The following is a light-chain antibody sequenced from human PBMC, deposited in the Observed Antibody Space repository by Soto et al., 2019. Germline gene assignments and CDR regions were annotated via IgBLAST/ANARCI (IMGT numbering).Light chain of an antibody. CDR1: QSVSSY. CDR3: QQRNNWQS. Sequence: EIVLTESRATLSLSPGERATLSCRASQSVSSYLAWYQQKPGQAPRLLIYVASTRATGIPARFSGSGSGTEFTLTISSLQSEDFAVYYCQQRNNWQSFGQGTKVDIK. J-gene: IGKJ1*01. CDR2: VAS. V-gene: IGKV3-11*01.